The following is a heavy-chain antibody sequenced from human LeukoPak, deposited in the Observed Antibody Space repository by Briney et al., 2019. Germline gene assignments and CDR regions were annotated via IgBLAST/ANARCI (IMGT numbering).Heavy chain of an antibody. Sequence: SETLSLTCAVYGGSFSGYYWSWIRQPPGKGLEWIGEINHSGSTNYNPSLKSRVTISVDTSKNQFSLKLSSVTAADTAVYYCARAPSGGSGVDYWGQGTLVTASS. V-gene: IGHV4-34*01. J-gene: IGHJ4*02. CDR1: GGSFSGYY. CDR3: ARAPSGGSGVDY. CDR2: INHSGST. D-gene: IGHD3-10*01.